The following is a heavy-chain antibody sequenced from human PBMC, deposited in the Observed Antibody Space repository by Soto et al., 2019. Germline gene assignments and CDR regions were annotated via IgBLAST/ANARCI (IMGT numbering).Heavy chain of an antibody. Sequence: PGGSLRLSCAASGFTFSSYGMHWVRQAPGKGLEWVAVISYDGSNKYYADSVKGRFTISRDNSKNTLYLQMNSLRAEDTAVYYCARCFSWNYDDGMDVWGQGTTVTVSS. V-gene: IGHV3-30*03. D-gene: IGHD2-15*01. J-gene: IGHJ6*02. CDR3: ARCFSWNYDDGMDV. CDR2: ISYDGSNK. CDR1: GFTFSSYG.